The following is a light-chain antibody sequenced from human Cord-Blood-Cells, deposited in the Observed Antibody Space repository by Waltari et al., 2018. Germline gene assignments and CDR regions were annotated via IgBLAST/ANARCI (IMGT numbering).Light chain of an antibody. Sequence: SYVLTQPPSVSVAPGQTARITCGGNNIGSKSVHWYQQKPGQAPVLVVYDDSDRPSGIPGRLSGSNSGNTATLTISRVEAVDEADYYCQVWDSSSVHYVFGTGTKVTVL. CDR3: QVWDSSSVHYV. CDR1: NIGSKS. V-gene: IGLV3-21*02. J-gene: IGLJ1*01. CDR2: DDS.